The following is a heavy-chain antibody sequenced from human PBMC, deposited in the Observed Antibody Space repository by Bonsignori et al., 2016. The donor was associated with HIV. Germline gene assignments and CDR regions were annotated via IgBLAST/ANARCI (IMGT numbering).Heavy chain of an antibody. CDR3: APRLLGI. CDR2: ISSSSSYI. V-gene: IGHV3-21*01. J-gene: IGHJ4*02. Sequence: VRQAPGKGLEWVSSISSSSSYIYYADSVKGRFTISRDNAKNSLYLQMNSLRAEDTAVYYCAPRLLGIRGQGTLVTVSS. D-gene: IGHD7-27*01.